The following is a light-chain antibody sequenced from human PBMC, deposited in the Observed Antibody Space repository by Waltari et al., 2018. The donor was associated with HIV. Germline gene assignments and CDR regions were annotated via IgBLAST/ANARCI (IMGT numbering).Light chain of an antibody. J-gene: IGLJ3*02. V-gene: IGLV1-40*01. Sequence: QSVLTQPPSVSGAPGQRVTISCTGTSSNIGANYDVLWNRQLPGTPPQVLIYGNNNRPSGVPDRCSGSQSGTSAARAITGLQPEDESDYHCQSYDSTLSGWVFGGGTKLTVL. CDR2: GNN. CDR3: QSYDSTLSGWV. CDR1: SSNIGANYD.